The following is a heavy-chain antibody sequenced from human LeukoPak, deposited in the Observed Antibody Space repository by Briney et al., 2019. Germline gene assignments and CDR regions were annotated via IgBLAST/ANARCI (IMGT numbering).Heavy chain of an antibody. J-gene: IGHJ4*02. Sequence: TSVKVSCKASGFTFTSSAVQWVRQARGQRREWIGWIVVGSGNTNYAQKFQERVTITRDMSTSTAYMELSSLRSEDTAVYYCAADGSADTAMVTDYWGQGTLVTVSS. CDR2: IVVGSGNT. D-gene: IGHD5-18*01. V-gene: IGHV1-58*01. CDR1: GFTFTSSA. CDR3: AADGSADTAMVTDY.